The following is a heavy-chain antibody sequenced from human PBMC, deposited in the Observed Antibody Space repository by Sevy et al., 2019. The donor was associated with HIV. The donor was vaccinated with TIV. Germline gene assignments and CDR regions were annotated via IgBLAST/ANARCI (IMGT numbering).Heavy chain of an antibody. CDR3: TRGRYTYVPFDY. J-gene: IGHJ4*02. CDR1: GFIYGDYA. V-gene: IGHV3-49*04. D-gene: IGHD3-10*02. CDR2: IRRKAFGGTT. Sequence: GGSLRLSCIASGFIYGDYAMNWVRQAPGKGLEWVGFIRRKAFGGTTQYAASVKGRFTISRDDSKSIAYLQMNSLKTEDTAVYYCTRGRYTYVPFDYWGQGTLVTVSS.